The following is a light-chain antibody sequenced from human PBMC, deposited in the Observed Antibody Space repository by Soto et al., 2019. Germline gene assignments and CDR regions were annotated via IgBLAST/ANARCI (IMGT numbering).Light chain of an antibody. CDR1: QSLSSDS. Sequence: EILLTQSPGTLSLSPGERATLSCRASQSLSSDSLAWYQQKPGRAPRLLIYATSNRATGIADRFSGSGSGTDFTLTISSLQPEDFATYYCQQSYSTPRTFGQGTKVDI. CDR3: QQSYSTPRT. J-gene: IGKJ1*01. CDR2: ATS. V-gene: IGKV3-20*01.